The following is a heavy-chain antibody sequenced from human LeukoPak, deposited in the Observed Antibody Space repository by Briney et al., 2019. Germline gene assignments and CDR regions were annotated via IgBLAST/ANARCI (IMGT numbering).Heavy chain of an antibody. CDR2: INHSGST. CDR3: ARSPRRVTATIYFDY. V-gene: IGHV4-34*01. J-gene: IGHJ4*02. Sequence: SETLSLTCAVYSGSFSGYYWNWIRQPPGKGLEWIGEINHSGSTNYNPSLKSRVSMSVDTSKNQFSLKLTSVTAADTAVYYCARSPRRVTATIYFDYWGQGTLVTASS. CDR1: SGSFSGYY. D-gene: IGHD2-21*02.